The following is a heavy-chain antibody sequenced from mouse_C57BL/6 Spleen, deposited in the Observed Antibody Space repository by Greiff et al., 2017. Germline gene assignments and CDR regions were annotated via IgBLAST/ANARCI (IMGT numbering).Heavy chain of an antibody. D-gene: IGHD1-1*01. CDR2: ISDGGSYT. J-gene: IGHJ4*01. V-gene: IGHV5-4*03. Sequence: EVKLMESGGGLVKPGGSLKLSCAASGFTFSSYAMSWVRQTPEKRLEWVATISDGGSYTYYPEKVKGRFTISRDNAKNNLYLQMSHLKSEDTAMYYGARGGTTVVDAMDYWGQGTSVTVSS. CDR3: ARGGTTVVDAMDY. CDR1: GFTFSSYA.